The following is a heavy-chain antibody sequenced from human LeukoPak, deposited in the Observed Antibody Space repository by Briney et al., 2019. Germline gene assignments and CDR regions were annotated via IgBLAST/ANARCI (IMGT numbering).Heavy chain of an antibody. Sequence: SETLSLTCAVYGGSFSGYYWSWIRQPPGKGLEWIGEINHSGSTNYNPSLKSRVTISVDTSKNQFSLKLSSVTAADTAVYYRARGIYDSSGYYFDYWGQGTLVTVSS. J-gene: IGHJ4*02. CDR1: GGSFSGYY. D-gene: IGHD3-22*01. V-gene: IGHV4-34*01. CDR2: INHSGST. CDR3: ARGIYDSSGYYFDY.